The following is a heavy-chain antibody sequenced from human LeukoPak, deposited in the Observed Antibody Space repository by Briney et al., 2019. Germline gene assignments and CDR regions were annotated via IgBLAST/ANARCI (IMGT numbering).Heavy chain of an antibody. D-gene: IGHD3-22*01. Sequence: SVNVSCKASGGTFSSYAISWVRQAPGQGLEWMGGIIPIFGTANYAQKFQGRVTITTDESTSTAYMELSSLRSEDTAVYYCARDRGYYDSSGYYYRDAFDIWGQGTMVTVSS. CDR2: IIPIFGTA. CDR1: GGTFSSYA. V-gene: IGHV1-69*05. J-gene: IGHJ3*02. CDR3: ARDRGYYDSSGYYYRDAFDI.